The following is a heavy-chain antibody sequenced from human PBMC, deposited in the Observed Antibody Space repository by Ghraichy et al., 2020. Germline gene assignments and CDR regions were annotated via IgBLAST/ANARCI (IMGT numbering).Heavy chain of an antibody. CDR1: GGSISSASLNSGDYF. V-gene: IGHV4-30-4*01. CDR2: IYYSGSV. J-gene: IGHJ4*02. Sequence: SLNISCTVSGGSISSASLNSGDYFWSWIRQPPGKGLEWIEYIYYSGSVYYNPSLRSRILISVDTSKNQFSLRLNSVTAADTAVYFCAGGGGRLGSRYWGQGTLVTVSS. D-gene: IGHD3-16*01. CDR3: AGGGGRLGSRY.